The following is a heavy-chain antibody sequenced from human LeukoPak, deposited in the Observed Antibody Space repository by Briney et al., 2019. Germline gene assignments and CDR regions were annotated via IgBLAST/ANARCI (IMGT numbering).Heavy chain of an antibody. CDR1: GFTFSGSA. Sequence: PGGSLKLSCAASGFTFSGSAMHWVRQASGKGLEWVGRIRSKANSYATAYAASVKGRFTISRDDSKNTAYLQINSLKTEDTAVYYCTRLSGSSSIDYWGQGTLVTVSS. V-gene: IGHV3-73*01. D-gene: IGHD6-13*01. CDR3: TRLSGSSSIDY. J-gene: IGHJ4*02. CDR2: IRSKANSYAT.